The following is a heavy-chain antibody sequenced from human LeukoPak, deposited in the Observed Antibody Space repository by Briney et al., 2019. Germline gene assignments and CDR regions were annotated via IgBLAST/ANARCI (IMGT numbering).Heavy chain of an antibody. V-gene: IGHV4-34*01. Sequence: SETLSLTCAVYGGSFSGYYWSWIRQPPGKGLEWIGEINHSGSTNYNPSLKSRVTISVDTSKNQFSLKLSSVTAADTAVYYCARVRYDEIDYWGQGTLVTVSS. CDR3: ARVRYDEIDY. CDR1: GGSFSGYY. D-gene: IGHD5-12*01. J-gene: IGHJ4*02. CDR2: INHSGST.